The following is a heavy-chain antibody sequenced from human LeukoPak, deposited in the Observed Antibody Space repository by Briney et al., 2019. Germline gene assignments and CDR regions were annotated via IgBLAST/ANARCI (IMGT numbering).Heavy chain of an antibody. D-gene: IGHD1-26*01. Sequence: PSETLSLTXTVSGGSISSSSYYWGWIRQPPGKGLEWRGSIYYSGSTYYNPPLKSRVTISVDTSKNQFSLKLSSVTAADTAVYYCARQPYSGSYDYYMDVWGKGTTVTVSS. CDR3: ARQPYSGSYDYYMDV. J-gene: IGHJ6*03. CDR1: GGSISSSSYY. V-gene: IGHV4-39*01. CDR2: IYYSGST.